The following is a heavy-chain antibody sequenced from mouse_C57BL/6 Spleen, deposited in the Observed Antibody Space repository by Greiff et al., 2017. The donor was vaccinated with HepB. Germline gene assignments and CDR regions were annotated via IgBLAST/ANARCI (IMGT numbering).Heavy chain of an antibody. Sequence: VQLQQPGAELVMPGASVKLSCKASGYTFTSYWMHWVKQRPGQGLEWIGEIDPSDSYTNYNQKFKGKSTLTVDKSSSTAYMQLSSLTSEDSAVYYCARSNPTGFDYWGQGTTLTVSS. CDR2: IDPSDSYT. CDR3: ARSNPTGFDY. CDR1: GYTFTSYW. J-gene: IGHJ2*01. D-gene: IGHD1-1*01. V-gene: IGHV1-69*01.